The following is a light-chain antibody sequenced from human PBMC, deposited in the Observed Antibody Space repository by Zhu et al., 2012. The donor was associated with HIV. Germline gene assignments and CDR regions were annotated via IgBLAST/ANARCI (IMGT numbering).Light chain of an antibody. J-gene: IGKJ1*01. CDR1: QSVSSSF. CDR2: GAS. V-gene: IGKV3-20*01. Sequence: IVLTQSPATLSLSPGERATLSCWASQSVSSSFLAWYQQKPGQAPRLLIYGASSRATGIPDRFSGSGSGTDFTLTISRLEPEDFAVYYCQQFGSSPWTFGQGTKVEIK. CDR3: QQFGSSPWT.